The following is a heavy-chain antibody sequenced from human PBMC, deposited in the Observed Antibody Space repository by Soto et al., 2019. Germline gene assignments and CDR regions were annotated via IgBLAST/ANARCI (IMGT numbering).Heavy chain of an antibody. CDR1: GYTFTTFG. CDR2: IDPKNGNT. J-gene: IGHJ4*02. D-gene: IGHD2-2*01. CDR3: AKEYCDSSRCFWPDY. V-gene: IGHV1-18*01. Sequence: ASVKVSCKASGYTFTTFGISWVRQAPGQGLEWMGWIDPKNGNTKDAQKFQGRVTMTTDTSTSTAYMEMRSLRSDDTAVYYCAKEYCDSSRCFWPDYGGQGALVTVSS.